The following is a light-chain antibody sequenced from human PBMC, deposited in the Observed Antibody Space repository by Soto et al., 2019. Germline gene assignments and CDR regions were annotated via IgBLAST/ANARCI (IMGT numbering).Light chain of an antibody. CDR1: RSLLHNSNNENH. CDR3: HQYYSIHRT. J-gene: IGKJ4*01. Sequence: DIVMTQSTYSLSVSLGERATINCKASRSLLHNSNNENHLAWYQQKPVQPPKLLMSWASTRESGVPDRFTGSGSEKDFSLTISGLQAEDVAVYYCHQYYSIHRTFCGGTKVEI. V-gene: IGKV4-1*01. CDR2: WAS.